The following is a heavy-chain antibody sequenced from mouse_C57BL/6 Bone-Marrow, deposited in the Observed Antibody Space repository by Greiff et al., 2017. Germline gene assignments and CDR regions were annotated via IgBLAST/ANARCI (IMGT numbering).Heavy chain of an antibody. Sequence: QVQLQQPGAELVRPGTSVKLSCKASGYTFTSYWMHWVKPRPGQGLEWIGVIYPSDSYTNYNQKFKGKATLTVDTSSSTAYMQLSSLTTEESAVYDGARANNYGSHYYYAMAYGGEGTSVTVSA. J-gene: IGHJ4*01. D-gene: IGHD1-1*01. V-gene: IGHV1-59*01. CDR3: ARANNYGSHYYYAMAY. CDR1: GYTFTSYW. CDR2: IYPSDSYT.